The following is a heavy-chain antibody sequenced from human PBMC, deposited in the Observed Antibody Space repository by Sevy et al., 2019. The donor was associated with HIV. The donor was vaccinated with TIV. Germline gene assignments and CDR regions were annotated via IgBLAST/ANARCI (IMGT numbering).Heavy chain of an antibody. Sequence: GGSLRLSCTGSGFTFGDYAMSWIRQAPGKGLEWVGFIRSKTYSGTTEYAASVKGRFTISRDDSKNIAYLQMNSLKTEDIAVYYCTRLRGTISHYYYFGMDVWGQGSTVTVSS. CDR3: TRLRGTISHYYYFGMDV. CDR2: IRSKTYSGTT. V-gene: IGHV3-49*03. D-gene: IGHD3-16*01. CDR1: GFTFGDYA. J-gene: IGHJ6*02.